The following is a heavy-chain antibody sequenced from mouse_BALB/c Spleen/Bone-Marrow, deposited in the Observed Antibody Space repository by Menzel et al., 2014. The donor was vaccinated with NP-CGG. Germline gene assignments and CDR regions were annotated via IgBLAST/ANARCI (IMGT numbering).Heavy chain of an antibody. V-gene: IGHV1S81*02. CDR1: GYTFTSYY. J-gene: IGHJ3*01. CDR3: TREGDSPFAY. D-gene: IGHD2-13*01. Sequence: QVQLQQPGAELVKPGASVKLSCKASGYTFTSYYMYWVKQRPGQGLEWTGEINPSNGGTNFNEKFKSKATLTVDKSSSTAYMQLSSLTSEDSAVYYCTREGDSPFAYWGQGTLVTVSA. CDR2: INPSNGGT.